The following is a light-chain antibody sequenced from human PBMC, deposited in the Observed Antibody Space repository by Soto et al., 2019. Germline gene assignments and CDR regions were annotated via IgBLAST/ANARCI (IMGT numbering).Light chain of an antibody. J-gene: IGKJ1*01. CDR3: QQRSHWPRT. Sequence: EIVMTQSPVTLSLSPGERATLSCRAGESVSSNLAWYQQKPGQAPRLLIYRASTRATGIPARFSGSGSGTDFSLTISSLEPEDFAVYYCQQRSHWPRTFGQGTKVDIK. CDR1: ESVSSN. V-gene: IGKV3-11*01. CDR2: RAS.